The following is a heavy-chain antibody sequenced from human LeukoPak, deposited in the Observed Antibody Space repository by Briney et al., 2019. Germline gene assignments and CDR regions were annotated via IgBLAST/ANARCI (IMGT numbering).Heavy chain of an antibody. J-gene: IGHJ3*02. CDR1: GGSISSGDYY. V-gene: IGHV4-30-4*08. CDR3: ARDSRYYDFWSGYSANDAFDI. D-gene: IGHD3-3*01. Sequence: PSQTLSLTCTVSGGSISSGDYYWSWIRQPPGKGLEWIGYIYYSGSTYYNPSLKSRVTISVDTSKNQFSLKLSSVTAPDTAVYYCARDSRYYDFWSGYSANDAFDIWGQGTMVTVSS. CDR2: IYYSGST.